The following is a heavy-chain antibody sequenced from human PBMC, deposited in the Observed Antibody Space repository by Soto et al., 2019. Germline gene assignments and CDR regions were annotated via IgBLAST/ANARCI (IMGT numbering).Heavy chain of an antibody. CDR1: GFTFSSYA. Sequence: EVQLLESGGGLVQPGGSLRLSCAASGFTFSSYAMSWVRQAPGKGLEWVSAISGSGGSTYYADSVKGRFTISRDNSKNTQYLQMNSLRAEDTAVYYCAKDQTSGWYYFPFDYWGQGTLVTVSS. V-gene: IGHV3-23*01. CDR2: ISGSGGST. CDR3: AKDQTSGWYYFPFDY. J-gene: IGHJ4*02. D-gene: IGHD6-19*01.